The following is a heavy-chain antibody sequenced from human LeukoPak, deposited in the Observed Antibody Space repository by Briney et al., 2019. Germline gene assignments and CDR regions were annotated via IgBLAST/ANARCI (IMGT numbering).Heavy chain of an antibody. CDR2: IYHSGSS. J-gene: IGHJ4*02. V-gene: IGHV4-38-2*02. Sequence: PSETLSLTCTVSGYSVSTGYYWGWIRQPPGKGREWIGSIYHSGSSYYSPSLKSRVTMSVDIPKNQFSLKLNSVTAADTAVYYCARDRFGELAGTFDSWGQGTLVTVSS. CDR3: ARDRFGELAGTFDS. CDR1: GYSVSTGYY. D-gene: IGHD6-19*01.